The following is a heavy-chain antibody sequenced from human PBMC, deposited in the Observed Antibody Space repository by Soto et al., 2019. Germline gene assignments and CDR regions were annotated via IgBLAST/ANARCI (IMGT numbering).Heavy chain of an antibody. J-gene: IGHJ4*02. Sequence: EVQLVESGGGLVKPGGSLRLSCAASGFTFSSYSMNWVRQAPGKGLEWVSSISSTSSHIYYADSVKGRFTIARDNAKNSLYVQMNSLRAEDTAVYYCATAQVVVIPAAAFYFDSWGQGTLLTVSS. CDR1: GFTFSSYS. D-gene: IGHD2-2*01. CDR2: ISSTSSHI. V-gene: IGHV3-21*01. CDR3: ATAQVVVIPAAAFYFDS.